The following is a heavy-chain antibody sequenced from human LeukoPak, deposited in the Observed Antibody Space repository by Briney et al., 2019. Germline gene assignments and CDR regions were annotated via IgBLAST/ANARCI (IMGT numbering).Heavy chain of an antibody. CDR1: GLTFDDDV. CDR2: IFWSSGRV. Sequence: GRSLRLSCAASGLTFDDDVIHWVRQTPGKGLEWISGIFWSSGRVAYAESVKGRFTISRDNAKKSLYLQMNSLRGEDTAFYYCAKSYPGSEYYGMDVWGQGTTVIVSS. D-gene: IGHD3-10*01. CDR3: AKSYPGSEYYGMDV. V-gene: IGHV3-9*01. J-gene: IGHJ6*02.